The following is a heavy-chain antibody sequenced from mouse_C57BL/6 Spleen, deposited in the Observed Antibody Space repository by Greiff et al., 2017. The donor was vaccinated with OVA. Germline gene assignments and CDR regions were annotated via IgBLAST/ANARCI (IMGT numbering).Heavy chain of an antibody. CDR3: ASGSLYYAMDY. V-gene: IGHV1-4*01. D-gene: IGHD1-1*01. CDR1: GYTFTSYT. J-gene: IGHJ4*01. CDR2: INPSSGYT. Sequence: QVQLQQSGAELARPGASVKMSCKASGYTFTSYTMHWVKQRPGQGLEWIGYINPSSGYTKYNQKIKDKATLTADKSSSTAYMQLSSLTSEDSAVYYCASGSLYYAMDYWGQGTSVTVSS.